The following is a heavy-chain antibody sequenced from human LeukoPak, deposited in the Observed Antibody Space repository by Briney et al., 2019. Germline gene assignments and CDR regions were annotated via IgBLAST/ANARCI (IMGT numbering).Heavy chain of an antibody. CDR2: ITGDGGTA. CDR1: GFTFVDHD. D-gene: IGHD1-1*01. V-gene: IGHV3-43*02. CDR3: AKRSGSPGNFDY. Sequence: GGSLRLSCGASGFTFVDHDMHWVRQTPGKGLEWVSLITGDGGTAYYADSVRGRFTISRDNSKNSLFLQMRSLRTEDTAWYYCAKRSGSPGNFDYWGQGALVTVSS. J-gene: IGHJ4*02.